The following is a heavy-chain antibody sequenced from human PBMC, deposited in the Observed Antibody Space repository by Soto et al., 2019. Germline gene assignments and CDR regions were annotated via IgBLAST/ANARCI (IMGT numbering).Heavy chain of an antibody. V-gene: IGHV3-48*01. Sequence: PGGSLRLSCAASGFTFSSYSMNWVRQAPGKGLELVSYISSTSSTIYYADSVKGRFTISRDNAKISLYLQMNSLRAADTAVYYCARGYDHKDYWGQGTLVTVSS. J-gene: IGHJ4*02. CDR3: ARGYDHKDY. D-gene: IGHD3-16*01. CDR2: ISSTSSTI. CDR1: GFTFSSYS.